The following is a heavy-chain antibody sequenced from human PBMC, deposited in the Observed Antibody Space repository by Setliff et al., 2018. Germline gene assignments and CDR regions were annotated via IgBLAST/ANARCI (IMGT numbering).Heavy chain of an antibody. J-gene: IGHJ4*02. CDR3: ATTRVWIPVLDS. Sequence: PGGSLRLSCVASGFTFTSYSMNWVRQAPGKGLEWVSSISSSSSYIYEADSVRGRFTISRDNAKTSLYLQMNSLRAEDTAIYYCATTRVWIPVLDSCGQGTLVTVSS. V-gene: IGHV3-21*04. D-gene: IGHD5-18*01. CDR2: ISSSSSYI. CDR1: GFTFTSYS.